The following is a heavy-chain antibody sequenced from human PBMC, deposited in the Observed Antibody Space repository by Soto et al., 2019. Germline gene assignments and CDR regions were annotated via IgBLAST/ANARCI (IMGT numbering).Heavy chain of an antibody. CDR1: GGSISSAGNY. Sequence: QVLLQESGPGLVKPSQTLPLTCTVSGGSISSAGNYWTWIRQHPGKGLEYIGYIYYSGTTYYNPSLRSRVTISVDTSKSQFFLKLSSVTAADTAVYYCARGKSAALFYFYAMDVWGQGTAVTVSS. CDR2: IYYSGTT. D-gene: IGHD2-15*01. V-gene: IGHV4-31*03. J-gene: IGHJ6*02. CDR3: ARGKSAALFYFYAMDV.